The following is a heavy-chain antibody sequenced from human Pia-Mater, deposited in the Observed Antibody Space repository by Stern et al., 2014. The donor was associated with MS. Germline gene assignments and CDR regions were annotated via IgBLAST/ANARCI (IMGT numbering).Heavy chain of an antibody. J-gene: IGHJ2*01. CDR3: ARGVTAVTNYVPNWCFDL. Sequence: QVQLVESGPGLVKPSETLSLTCSVSGGSITNRDYWGWIRQSPGKGLEWIGRVYYSGITYYRPSLKSRATISIDTSKNPFYLKLTSVTATDTAVYFCARGVTAVTNYVPNWCFDLWGRGTLVTISS. D-gene: IGHD4-11*01. V-gene: IGHV4-39*02. CDR2: VYYSGIT. CDR1: GGSITNRDY.